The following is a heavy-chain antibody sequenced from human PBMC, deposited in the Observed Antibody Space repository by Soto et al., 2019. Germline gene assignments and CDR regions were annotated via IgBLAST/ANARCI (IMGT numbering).Heavy chain of an antibody. D-gene: IGHD5-12*01. CDR1: GYTFTGYY. CDR3: ARGKIVATTVGYFDY. V-gene: IGHV1-2*04. CDR2: INPNSGGT. J-gene: IGHJ4*02. Sequence: ASVKVSCKASGYTFTGYYMHWVRQAPGQGLEWMGWINPNSGGTNYAQKFQGWVTMTRDTSISTAYMELSRLRSDDTAVYYCARGKIVATTVGYFDYWGQGTLVTVSS.